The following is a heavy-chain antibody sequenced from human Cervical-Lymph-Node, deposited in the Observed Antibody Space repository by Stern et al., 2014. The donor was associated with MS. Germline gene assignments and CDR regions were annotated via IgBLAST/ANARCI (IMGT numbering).Heavy chain of an antibody. V-gene: IGHV3-33*01. D-gene: IGHD6-13*01. Sequence: QMQLVQSGGGVVQPGRSLRLSCAASGFSFSRYAMHWVRQAPGKGLEWVALIWYDGSNPYYADSGPGRFTISRDNFKNTLYLQMNSLRAEDTAVYYCASAYSSSHYYFDYWGQGTLVTVSS. J-gene: IGHJ4*02. CDR2: IWYDGSNP. CDR1: GFSFSRYA. CDR3: ASAYSSSHYYFDY.